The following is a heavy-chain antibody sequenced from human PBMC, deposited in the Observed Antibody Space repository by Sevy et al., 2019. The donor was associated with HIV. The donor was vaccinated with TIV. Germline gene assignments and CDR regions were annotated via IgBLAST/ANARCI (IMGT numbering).Heavy chain of an antibody. Sequence: GGSLRLSCAASGFTFSSDSMNWVHQAPGKGLEWVSYISSSSSTIYYADSVKGRFTISRDNAKNSLYLQMNSLRAEDTAVYYCATDVPHWLFFDYWGQGTLVTVSS. CDR2: ISSSSSTI. D-gene: IGHD1-1*01. J-gene: IGHJ4*02. CDR1: GFTFSSDS. V-gene: IGHV3-48*01. CDR3: ATDVPHWLFFDY.